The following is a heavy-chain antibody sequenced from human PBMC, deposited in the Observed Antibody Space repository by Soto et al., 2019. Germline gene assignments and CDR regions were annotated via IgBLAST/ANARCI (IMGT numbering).Heavy chain of an antibody. D-gene: IGHD2-2*01. V-gene: IGHV4-4*02. CDR3: ARLHGYCISSSCHGHYAMDV. CDR1: GGSISSSNW. CDR2: MYHSGST. Sequence: PSETLSLTCAVSGGSISSSNWWSWVRQPPGKGLEWIGEMYHSGSTNHNPSLKSRVTISVDKSKNQFPLKVTSVTAADTAVYYCARLHGYCISSSCHGHYAMDVWGQGTTVTVSS. J-gene: IGHJ6*02.